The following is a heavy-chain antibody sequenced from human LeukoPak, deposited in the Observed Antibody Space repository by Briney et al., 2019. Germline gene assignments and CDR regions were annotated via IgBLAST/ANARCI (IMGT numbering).Heavy chain of an antibody. J-gene: IGHJ3*02. V-gene: IGHV4-39*07. Sequence: SETLSLTCTVSGGSISTSNYYWGWIRQPPGKGLEWIGNIFYSGSTYYSPSVKSRVTISLDTSRNQFSLKLSSVTAADTAVYYCARSGGDPDAFDIWGQGTMVTVSS. D-gene: IGHD2-21*01. CDR1: GGSISTSNYY. CDR3: ARSGGDPDAFDI. CDR2: IFYSGST.